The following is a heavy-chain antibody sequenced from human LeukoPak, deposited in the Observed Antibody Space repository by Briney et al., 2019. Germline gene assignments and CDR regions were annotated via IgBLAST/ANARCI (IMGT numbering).Heavy chain of an antibody. CDR3: ARASGSGNNDY. D-gene: IGHD1-26*01. V-gene: IGHV1-3*01. CDR2: ISAGNGNT. J-gene: IGHJ4*02. CDR1: GYTFTSYA. Sequence: ASVKVSCKDSGYTFTSYAIHWVRQAPGHRLEWMGWISAGNGNTKYSQNFQGRVTFISNTSATTAFMELSSLRSEDAAVYYCARASGSGNNDYWGQGTLVTVSS.